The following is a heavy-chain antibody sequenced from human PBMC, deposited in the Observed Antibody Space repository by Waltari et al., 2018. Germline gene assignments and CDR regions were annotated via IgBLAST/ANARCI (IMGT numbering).Heavy chain of an antibody. CDR2: INPNSGGT. V-gene: IGHV1-2*02. D-gene: IGHD2-21*02. CDR3: ARDMSHCGGDCYSDAFDI. J-gene: IGHJ3*02. CDR1: GYTFTGYY. Sequence: QVQLVQSGAEVKKPGASVKVSCKASGYTFTGYYMPWVRQAPGQGLEWMGWINPNSGGTNDAQKFQGRGTMTRDTTISTAYMELSRLRSDDTAVYYCARDMSHCGGDCYSDAFDIWGQGTMVTVSS.